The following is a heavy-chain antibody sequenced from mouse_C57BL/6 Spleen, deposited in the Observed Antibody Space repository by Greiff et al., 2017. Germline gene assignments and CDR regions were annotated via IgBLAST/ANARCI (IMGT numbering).Heavy chain of an antibody. CDR3: ANPSFAY. Sequence: DVMLVESGGGLVKPGGSLKLSCAASGFTFSSYAMSWVRQTPEKRLEWVATISDGGSYTYYPDNVKGRFTISRDNAKNNLYLQMSHLKSEDTAMYYCANPSFAYWGQGTLVTVSA. V-gene: IGHV5-4*03. CDR1: GFTFSSYA. J-gene: IGHJ3*01. CDR2: ISDGGSYT.